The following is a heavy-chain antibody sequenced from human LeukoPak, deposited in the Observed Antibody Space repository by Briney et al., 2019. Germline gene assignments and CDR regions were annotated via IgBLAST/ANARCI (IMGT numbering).Heavy chain of an antibody. Sequence: SETLSLTCTVSGYSISRGYYWGWIRQPPGKGLEWIGSIYHSGSTYYNPSLKRRVTISVDTSKNQFSLKLSSVTAADTAVYYCARYLMVRGVHFDYWGQGTLVTVSS. CDR2: IYHSGST. D-gene: IGHD3-10*01. CDR1: GYSISRGYY. J-gene: IGHJ4*02. CDR3: ARYLMVRGVHFDY. V-gene: IGHV4-38-2*02.